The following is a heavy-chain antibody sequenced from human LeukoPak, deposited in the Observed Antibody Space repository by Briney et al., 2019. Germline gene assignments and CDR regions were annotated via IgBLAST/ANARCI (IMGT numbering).Heavy chain of an antibody. CDR1: RFTFSTYS. J-gene: IGHJ3*02. CDR3: VRNDGDNAFDI. CDR2: ISSSSTNI. V-gene: IGHV3-48*01. Sequence: GGSLRLSCAASRFTFSTYSMNWVRQAPGRGLEWVSYISSSSTNIYYKDSVKGRFTISRDDAKNSLYLHMTSLRAEDTAVYYCVRNDGDNAFDIWGQGTMVIVSS. D-gene: IGHD4-17*01.